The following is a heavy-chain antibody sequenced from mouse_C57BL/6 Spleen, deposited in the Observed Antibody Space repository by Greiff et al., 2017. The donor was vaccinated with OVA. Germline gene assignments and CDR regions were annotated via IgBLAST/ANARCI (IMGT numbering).Heavy chain of an antibody. V-gene: IGHV1-72*01. Sequence: VKLQQPGAELVKPGASVKLSCKASGYTFTSYWMHWVKQRPGRGLEWIGRIDPNSGGTKYNEKFKSKATLTVDKPSSTAYMQLSSLTSEDSAVYYCARPFYPLTGHFDYWGQGTTLTVSS. J-gene: IGHJ2*01. CDR2: IDPNSGGT. D-gene: IGHD4-1*01. CDR3: ARPFYPLTGHFDY. CDR1: GYTFTSYW.